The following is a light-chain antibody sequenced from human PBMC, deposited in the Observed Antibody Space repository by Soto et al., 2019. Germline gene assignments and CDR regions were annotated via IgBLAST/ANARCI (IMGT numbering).Light chain of an antibody. V-gene: IGKV3-15*01. J-gene: IGKJ2*01. CDR2: GAS. CDR1: QSVSSN. Sequence: EIVMTQSPATLSVSPGERATLSCRASQSVSSNLAWYQQKPGQAPRLLIYGASTRATGIPARFSGSGSGTQFTLTISSLQSEDFAVYYCQPYNNWPRPFGQGTKLEIK. CDR3: QPYNNWPRP.